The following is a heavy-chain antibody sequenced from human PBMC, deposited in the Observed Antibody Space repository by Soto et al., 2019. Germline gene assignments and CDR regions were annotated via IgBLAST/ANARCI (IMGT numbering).Heavy chain of an antibody. CDR1: CGSISSGGYY. V-gene: IGHV4-31*03. CDR3: ARGSSIAGLYYGMDV. D-gene: IGHD6-6*01. Sequence: QVQLQESGPGLVKPSQTLSLTCTVSCGSISSGGYYWTWIRQHPGKGLEWIGYNYYSGITYYNPSLKSRVTISLDTSKNQFSLKLSSVTAADTAVYYCARGSSIAGLYYGMDVWGQGTTVTVSS. CDR2: NYYSGIT. J-gene: IGHJ6*02.